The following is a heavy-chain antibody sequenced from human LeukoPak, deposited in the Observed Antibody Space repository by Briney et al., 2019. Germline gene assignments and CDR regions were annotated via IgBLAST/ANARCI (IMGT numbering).Heavy chain of an antibody. CDR2: IRYDGSNK. CDR1: GSTFSSYG. J-gene: IGHJ6*03. CDR3: AKGSAMVRGYYYMDV. D-gene: IGHD3-10*01. Sequence: GGSLRLSCAASGSTFSSYGMHWVRQAPGKGLEWVAFIRYDGSNKYYADSVKGRFTISRDNSKNTLYLQMNSLRAEDTAVYYCAKGSAMVRGYYYMDVWGKGTTVTISS. V-gene: IGHV3-30*02.